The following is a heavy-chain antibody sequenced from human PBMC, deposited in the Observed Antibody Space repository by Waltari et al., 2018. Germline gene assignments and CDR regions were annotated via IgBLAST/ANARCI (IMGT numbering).Heavy chain of an antibody. J-gene: IGHJ3*02. CDR2: IYYSGST. V-gene: IGHV4-39*07. CDR1: GGSLSSSSYY. Sequence: QLQLQESGPGLVKPSETLSLTCPVPGGSLSSSSYYWGWIRQPPGKGLEWIGSIYYSGSTYYNPSLKSRVTISVDTSKNQFSLKLSSVTAADTAVYYCASSITMIVVVITHDAFDIWGQGTMVTVSS. D-gene: IGHD3-22*01. CDR3: ASSITMIVVVITHDAFDI.